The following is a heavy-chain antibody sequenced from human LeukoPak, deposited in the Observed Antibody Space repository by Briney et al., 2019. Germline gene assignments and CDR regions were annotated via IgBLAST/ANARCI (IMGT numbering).Heavy chain of an antibody. CDR3: ARGNSVTYHFYGLDV. J-gene: IGHJ6*02. Sequence: QSGGSLRHSCAASGFTFSSYAMYWVRQAPGKGLEYVSAITSNGGSTYYANSVKGRFTISRDNSKNTLYLQMGSLGAEDMAVYYCARGNSVTYHFYGLDVWGQGTTVTVSS. CDR2: ITSNGGST. CDR1: GFTFSSYA. D-gene: IGHD4-17*01. V-gene: IGHV3-64*01.